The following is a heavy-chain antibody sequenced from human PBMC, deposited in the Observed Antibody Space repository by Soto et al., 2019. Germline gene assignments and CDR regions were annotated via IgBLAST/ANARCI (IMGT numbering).Heavy chain of an antibody. CDR1: GFTFSSYG. V-gene: IGHV3-33*01. CDR3: ARGGRPMTTVTPWFDP. J-gene: IGHJ5*02. D-gene: IGHD4-17*01. Sequence: QVQLVESGGGVVQPGRSLRLSCAASGFTFSSYGMHWVRQAPGKGLEWVAVIWYDGSNKYYADSVKGRFTISRDNSKNTLYMQMNSLRAEDTAVYYCARGGRPMTTVTPWFDPLGQGTLVTVSS. CDR2: IWYDGSNK.